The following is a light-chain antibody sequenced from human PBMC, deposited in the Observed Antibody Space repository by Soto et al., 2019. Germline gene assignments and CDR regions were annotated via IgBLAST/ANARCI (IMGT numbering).Light chain of an antibody. J-gene: IGKJ4*01. CDR2: GAS. Sequence: IQLTQSPSSLSASVGDSVTITCRASQGITSYLAWYQQKPGKAPNLLIYGASTLQSGVPSRFSGSGSGTDFTLTINSPQDEDFETYYCQQNRSYPSTLGGGTKVDIK. CDR3: QQNRSYPST. V-gene: IGKV1-9*01. CDR1: QGITSY.